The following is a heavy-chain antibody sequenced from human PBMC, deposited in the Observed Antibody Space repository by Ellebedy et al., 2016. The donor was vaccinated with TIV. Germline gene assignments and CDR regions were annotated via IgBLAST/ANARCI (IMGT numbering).Heavy chain of an antibody. Sequence: AASVKVSCKASGDTFKDYAISWVRQAPGQGLEWMGWISPYNGNTNYEQSLQDRVTMTTDTSTSTAYMELRSLRSDDTAVYYCARYPLFRGGYFDYWGQGTLVTVSS. CDR3: ARYPLFRGGYFDY. V-gene: IGHV1-18*01. CDR2: ISPYNGNT. J-gene: IGHJ4*02. D-gene: IGHD3-10*01. CDR1: GDTFKDYA.